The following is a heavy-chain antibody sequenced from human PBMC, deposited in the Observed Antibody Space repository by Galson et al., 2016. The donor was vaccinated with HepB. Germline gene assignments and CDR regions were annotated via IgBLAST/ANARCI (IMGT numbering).Heavy chain of an antibody. V-gene: IGHV4-59*01. D-gene: IGHD7-27*01. CDR1: GGSMRNYQ. CDR2: IFNDGSGSA. J-gene: IGHJ4*02. Sequence: TLSLTCSVSGGSMRNYQWSWVRQPPGKGLEWIGYIFNDGSGSANYNPPPKSRISISQDTSKKQFSLRLTSVTPSDTAIYYCARDNWGSLDYWGQGTLVTVSS. CDR3: ARDNWGSLDY.